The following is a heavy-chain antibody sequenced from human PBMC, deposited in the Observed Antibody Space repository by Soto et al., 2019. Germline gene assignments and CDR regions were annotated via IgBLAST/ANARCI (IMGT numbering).Heavy chain of an antibody. J-gene: IGHJ4*02. CDR3: AAEPIYYNDGSGYYPLGH. D-gene: IGHD3-22*01. CDR1: GYSFATYG. V-gene: IGHV1-18*04. CDR2: ISAHNGDT. Sequence: QVQLVQSGAEVKKPGASVKVSCKASGYSFATYGFSWVRQAPGQGLECVGWISAHNGDTHYSQKFQGRVNLNTDTTTNTGYMELRSLTSDDTAVYFCAAEPIYYNDGSGYYPLGHWGQGTLVTVSS.